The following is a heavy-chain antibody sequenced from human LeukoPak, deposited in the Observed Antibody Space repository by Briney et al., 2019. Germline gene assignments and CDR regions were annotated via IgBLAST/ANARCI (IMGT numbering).Heavy chain of an antibody. V-gene: IGHV1-18*01. CDR3: ARVYAAAGTFDY. CDR2: ISAYNGNT. CDR1: GYTFTSYG. Sequence: EASVKVSCKASGYTFTSYGISWVRQAPGQGLEWMGWISAYNGNTNSAQTLQGRVTMTTDTSTSTAYMELRSLRSDDTAVYYCARVYAAAGTFDYWGQGTLVTVSS. J-gene: IGHJ4*02. D-gene: IGHD6-13*01.